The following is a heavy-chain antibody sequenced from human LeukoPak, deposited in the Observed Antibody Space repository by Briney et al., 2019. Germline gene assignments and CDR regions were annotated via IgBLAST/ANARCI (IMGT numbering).Heavy chain of an antibody. D-gene: IGHD2-2*01. CDR2: IWYDGSNK. Sequence: PGRSLRLSCAASGFTFSSYGMHWVRQAPGKGLEWVAVIWYDGSNKYYADSVKGRFTVSRDNSKNTLYLQMNSLRAEDTAVYYCAKELRYCSSTSCPFGYWGQGTLVTVSS. CDR1: GFTFSSYG. CDR3: AKELRYCSSTSCPFGY. J-gene: IGHJ4*02. V-gene: IGHV3-33*06.